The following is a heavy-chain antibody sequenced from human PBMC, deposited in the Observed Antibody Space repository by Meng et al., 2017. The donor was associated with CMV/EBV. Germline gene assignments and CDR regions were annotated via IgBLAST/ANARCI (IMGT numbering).Heavy chain of an antibody. CDR2: ISSSSSYI. CDR1: GFTFSSYS. J-gene: IGHJ4*02. V-gene: IGHV3-21*01. CDR3: AYSGIAVAGPNDY. Sequence: SCADSGFTFSSYSMNWVRQAPGKGLEWVSSISSSSSYIYYADSVKGRFTISRDNAKNSLYLQMNSLRAEDTAVYYCAYSGIAVAGPNDYWGQGTLVTVSS. D-gene: IGHD6-19*01.